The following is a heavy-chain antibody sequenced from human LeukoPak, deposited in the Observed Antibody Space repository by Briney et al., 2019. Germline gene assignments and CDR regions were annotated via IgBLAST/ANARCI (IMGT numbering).Heavy chain of an antibody. V-gene: IGHV3-48*04. J-gene: IGHJ6*03. D-gene: IGHD6-19*01. CDR1: GFTFSSYS. CDR2: ISSSSSTI. CDR3: ARGAVAATVGNYYYYYMDV. Sequence: GGSLRLSCAASGFTFSSYSMNWVRQAPGKGLEWVSYISSSSSTIYYADSVKGRFTISRDNAKNSLYLQMNSLRAEDTAVYYCARGAVAATVGNYYYYYMDVWGKGTTVTVSS.